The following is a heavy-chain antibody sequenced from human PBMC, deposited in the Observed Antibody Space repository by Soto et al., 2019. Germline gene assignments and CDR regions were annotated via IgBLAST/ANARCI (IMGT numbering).Heavy chain of an antibody. Sequence: GGSLRLSCAASGFTFDDYTMHWVRQAPGKGLEWVSLISWDGGSTYYADSVKGRFTISRDNSKNSLYLQMNSLRTEDTALYYCAKDTYGSGDIDLYYYGMDVWGQGTTVTVSS. CDR2: ISWDGGST. D-gene: IGHD3-10*01. CDR3: AKDTYGSGDIDLYYYGMDV. CDR1: GFTFDDYT. V-gene: IGHV3-43*01. J-gene: IGHJ6*02.